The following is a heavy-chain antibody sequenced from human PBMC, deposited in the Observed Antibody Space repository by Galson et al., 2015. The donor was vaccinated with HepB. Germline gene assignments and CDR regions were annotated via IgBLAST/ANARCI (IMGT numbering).Heavy chain of an antibody. CDR3: ARGEYSSGSYSNWFDP. CDR1: GFTFSSYA. J-gene: IGHJ5*02. Sequence: SLRLSCAASGFTFSSYAMHWVRQAPGKGLEWVAVISYDGSNKYYADSVKGRFTISRDNSKNTLYLQMNSLRAEDTAVYYCARGEYSSGSYSNWFDPWGQGTLVTVSS. D-gene: IGHD3-10*01. CDR2: ISYDGSNK. V-gene: IGHV3-30-3*01.